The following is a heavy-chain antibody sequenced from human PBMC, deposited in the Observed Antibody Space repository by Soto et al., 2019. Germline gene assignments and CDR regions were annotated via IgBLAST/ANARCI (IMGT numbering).Heavy chain of an antibody. J-gene: IGHJ4*02. CDR2: ISGSGGST. Sequence: PGGSLRLSCAASGFTFSSYAMSWVRQAPGKGLEWVSAISGSGGSTYYADSVKGRFTISRDNSKNTLYLQMNSLRAEDTAVYYCAKDERTYYDILTGYNPFHYWGQGTLVTVSS. CDR3: AKDERTYYDILTGYNPFHY. D-gene: IGHD3-9*01. CDR1: GFTFSSYA. V-gene: IGHV3-23*01.